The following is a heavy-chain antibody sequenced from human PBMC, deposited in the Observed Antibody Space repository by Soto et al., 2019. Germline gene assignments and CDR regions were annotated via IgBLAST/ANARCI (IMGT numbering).Heavy chain of an antibody. CDR1: GFTFSSYS. V-gene: IGHV3-48*01. Sequence: GGSLRLSCAASGFTFSSYSMNWVRQAPGKGLEWVSYISSSSSTIYYADSVKGRFTISRDNAKNSLYLQMNSLRAEDTAVYYCARKGFDYGDYGRLGYYYYYMDVWGKGTTVTGSS. D-gene: IGHD4-17*01. J-gene: IGHJ6*03. CDR3: ARKGFDYGDYGRLGYYYYYMDV. CDR2: ISSSSSTI.